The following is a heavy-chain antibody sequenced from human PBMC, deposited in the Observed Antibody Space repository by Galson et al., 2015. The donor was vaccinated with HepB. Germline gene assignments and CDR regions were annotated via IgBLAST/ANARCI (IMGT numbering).Heavy chain of an antibody. CDR1: GGSIGSGAYS. J-gene: IGHJ4*02. Sequence: LSLTCAVSGGSIGSGAYSWSWIRQPPGKGLEWIGNIYHYGGTYYKPSLESRVTISIDRSKNQFSLILSSVTAADTAVYYCARGGIIYGEGYYFEYWGQGTLVTVSS. CDR2: IYHYGGT. D-gene: IGHD1-14*01. V-gene: IGHV4-30-2*01. CDR3: ARGGIIYGEGYYFEY.